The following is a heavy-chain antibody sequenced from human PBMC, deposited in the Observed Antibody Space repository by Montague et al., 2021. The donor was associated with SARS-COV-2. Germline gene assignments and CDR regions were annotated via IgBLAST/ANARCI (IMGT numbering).Heavy chain of an antibody. CDR1: GGSISSTNYY. Sequence: SETLSLTCTVSGGSISSTNYYWGLIRQPPGKGLEWIGRIHYRGTTHYNPSLKSRVTMSVDTSKSQFSLNLSPVTAADTAIYYCARRTDGYNRWYYFDYWGQGTLVTVSS. CDR3: ARRTDGYNRWYYFDY. D-gene: IGHD5-24*01. V-gene: IGHV4-39*01. CDR2: IHYRGTT. J-gene: IGHJ4*02.